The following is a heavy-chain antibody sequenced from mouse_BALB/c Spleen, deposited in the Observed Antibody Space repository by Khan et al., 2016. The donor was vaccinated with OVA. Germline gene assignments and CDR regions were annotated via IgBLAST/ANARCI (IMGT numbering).Heavy chain of an antibody. D-gene: IGHD2-2*01. CDR3: ARGGYGGFAY. J-gene: IGHJ3*01. CDR2: IFPGSVST. V-gene: IGHV1-9*01. Sequence: QVRLQQSGGDLMKPGASVKISCKATGYTFSSYWIEWVKQRPGHGLEWIGQIFPGSVSTTYTEKFTGKATFTADTSSNTAYMPLSSLTSEDSAVYYCARGGYGGFAYWGQGTLVTVSA. CDR1: GYTFSSYW.